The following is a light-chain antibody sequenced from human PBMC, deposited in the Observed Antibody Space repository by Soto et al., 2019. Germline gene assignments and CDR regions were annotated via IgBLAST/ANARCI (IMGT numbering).Light chain of an antibody. J-gene: IGLJ2*01. CDR1: SSDVGSYDY. V-gene: IGLV2-8*01. CDR2: EVS. Sequence: QSALTQPPSASGSPGQSVTISCTGTSSDVGSYDYVSWYQQYAGKAPKLMIYEVSERPSGVPDRFSGSKSGNTASLTVSGLQAEDEADYYCTSYAGSNNVVFGGGTKLTVL. CDR3: TSYAGSNNVV.